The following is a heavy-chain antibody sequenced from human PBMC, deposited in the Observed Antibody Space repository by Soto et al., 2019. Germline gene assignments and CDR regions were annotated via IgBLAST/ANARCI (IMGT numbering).Heavy chain of an antibody. Sequence: GASVKVSCKASGGTFSSYAISWVRQAPGQGLEWMGGIIPIFGTANYAQKFQGRVTITADESTSTAYMELSSLRSEDTAVYYCARGRPYYDSSGYFLDWGQGTLVTVSS. CDR1: GGTFSSYA. V-gene: IGHV1-69*13. D-gene: IGHD3-22*01. J-gene: IGHJ4*02. CDR2: IIPIFGTA. CDR3: ARGRPYYDSSGYFLD.